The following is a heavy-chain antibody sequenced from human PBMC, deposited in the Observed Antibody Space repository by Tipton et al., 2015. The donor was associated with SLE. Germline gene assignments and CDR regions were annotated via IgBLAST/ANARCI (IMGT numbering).Heavy chain of an antibody. CDR3: AREGRGHYDFWSGYYPPGYYYGMDV. D-gene: IGHD3-3*01. CDR1: GYTFTNYG. V-gene: IGHV1-18*01. CDR2: ISADNGNT. J-gene: IGHJ6*02. Sequence: QSGPEVKKPGASVKVSCKASGYTFTNYGISWVRQAPGQGLEWMGWISADNGNTNYAQKFQGRVTMSTDTSTSTAYMELRSLRSDDTAVYYCAREGRGHYDFWSGYYPPGYYYGMDVWGQGTTVTVSS.